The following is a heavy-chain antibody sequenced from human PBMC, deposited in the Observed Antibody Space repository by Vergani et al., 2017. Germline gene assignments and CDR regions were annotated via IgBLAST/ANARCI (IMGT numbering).Heavy chain of an antibody. D-gene: IGHD2-21*01. CDR2: ISHDGPHQ. CDR1: GFNPWNFG. CDR3: AKRCCGVLSCHRGGFRY. Sequence: QVHLVESGGGVVQPGKSLRLSCLVSGFNPWNFGMHWIRQAPGQGPEWVAIISHDGPHQQYADSVKGRFTVSRDKSKRTIYLHMNSLRLEDTALYYCAKRCCGVLSCHRGGFRYWGQGTQVTVSS. V-gene: IGHV3-30*18. J-gene: IGHJ1*01.